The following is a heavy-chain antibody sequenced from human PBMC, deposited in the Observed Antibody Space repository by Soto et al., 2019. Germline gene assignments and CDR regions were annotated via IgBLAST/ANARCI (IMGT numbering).Heavy chain of an antibody. CDR3: ARQGFGELHGLVDV. CDR1: GGSISNHY. J-gene: IGHJ6*02. CDR2: IYHSGST. V-gene: IGHV4-59*08. Sequence: QLQLQESGPGLVNPSETLSLTCTVSGGSISNHYCSWFRQPPGKGLEWIGYIYHSGSTSYNPSLKSRVTMSVDSSKDQCSLMLNSVTATDTAIYYCARQGFGELHGLVDVWGQGTTVTVSS. D-gene: IGHD3-10*01.